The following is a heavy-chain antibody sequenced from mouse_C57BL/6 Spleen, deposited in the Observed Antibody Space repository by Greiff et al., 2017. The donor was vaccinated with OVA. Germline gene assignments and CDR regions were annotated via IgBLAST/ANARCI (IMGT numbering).Heavy chain of an antibody. CDR3: ARVITTVVATPYFDY. J-gene: IGHJ2*01. CDR1: GYTFTSYW. CDR2: IYPGSGST. Sequence: QVQLKQPGAELVKPGASVKMSCKASGYTFTSYWITWVKQRPGQGLEWIGDIYPGSGSTNYNEKFKSKATLTVDTSSSTAYMQLSSLTSEDSAVYYCARVITTVVATPYFDYWGQGTTLTVSS. V-gene: IGHV1-55*01. D-gene: IGHD1-1*01.